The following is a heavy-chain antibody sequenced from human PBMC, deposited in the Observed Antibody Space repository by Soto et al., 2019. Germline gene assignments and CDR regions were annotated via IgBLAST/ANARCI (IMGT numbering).Heavy chain of an antibody. V-gene: IGHV3-23*01. Sequence: EVQLLESGGGLVQPGGSLRLSCAASGFTFSSYAMSWVRQAPGKGLEWVSAISGSGGSTYYADSVKGRFTISRDNSKNTLYLQMNSLRAEDTAVYYCAKTENYDFWSGPTFYFDYWGQATLVTVSS. CDR3: AKTENYDFWSGPTFYFDY. J-gene: IGHJ4*02. CDR2: ISGSGGST. CDR1: GFTFSSYA. D-gene: IGHD3-3*01.